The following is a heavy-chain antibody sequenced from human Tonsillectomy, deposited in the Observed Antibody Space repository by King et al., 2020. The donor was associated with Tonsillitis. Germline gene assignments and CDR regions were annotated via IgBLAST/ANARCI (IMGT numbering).Heavy chain of an antibody. CDR2: IKSKTDGGTT. CDR3: IVDSDYYYLPRLDG. V-gene: IGHV3-15*01. J-gene: IGHJ6*01. CDR1: GFTFRNAW. Sequence: VQLVESGGGLVKPGGSLRLSCAASGFTFRNAWMSWVRQAPGKGLEWVGRIKSKTDGGTTDYAAPVKGRFTISRDDSKNTLYLQMNSLKTEDTAVYFCIVDSDYYYLPRLDGWGPGDTVTGSS. D-gene: IGHD2-21*01.